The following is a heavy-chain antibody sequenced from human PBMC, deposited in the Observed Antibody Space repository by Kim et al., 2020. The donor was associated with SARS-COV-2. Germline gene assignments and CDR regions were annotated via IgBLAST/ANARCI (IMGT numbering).Heavy chain of an antibody. CDR1: GFTFSDYY. CDR2: ISSSGSTI. J-gene: IGHJ6*02. D-gene: IGHD5-18*01. V-gene: IGHV3-11*04. Sequence: GGSLRLSCAASGFTFSDYYMSWIRQAPGKGLEWVSYISSSGSTIYYADSVKGRFTISRDNAKNSLYLQMNSLRAEDTAVYYCASAGGVSYGKYDYYYYGMDVWGQGTTVTVSS. CDR3: ASAGGVSYGKYDYYYYGMDV.